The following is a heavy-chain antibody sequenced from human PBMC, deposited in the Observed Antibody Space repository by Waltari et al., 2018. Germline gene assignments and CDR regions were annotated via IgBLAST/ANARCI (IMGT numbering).Heavy chain of an antibody. D-gene: IGHD1-26*01. Sequence: QVQLQQWGAGLLKPSETLPLTCGVSGGSFSVYHWSWIRQPPGKGLEWIGEITHTGSTNSNPSLNSRVTITVDTAKNQFSLSLRSVTAADTAVYYCARGSPVWKLGVTRRKGNEYFQDWGQGTLVTVSS. CDR2: ITHTGST. J-gene: IGHJ1*01. CDR3: ARGSPVWKLGVTRRKGNEYFQD. CDR1: GGSFSVYH. V-gene: IGHV4-34*01.